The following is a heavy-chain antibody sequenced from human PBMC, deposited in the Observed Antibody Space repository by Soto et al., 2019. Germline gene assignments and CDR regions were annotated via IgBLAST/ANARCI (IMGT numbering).Heavy chain of an antibody. Sequence: LSLTCTVSGGSISSSSYYWGWIRQPPGKGLEWIGSIYYSGSTYYNPSLKSRVTISVDTSKNQFSLKLSSVTAADTAVYYCARRYSRRYDFWSGYFEGSRWFDPWGQGTLVTVSS. J-gene: IGHJ5*02. D-gene: IGHD3-3*01. CDR1: GGSISSSSYY. CDR2: IYYSGST. CDR3: ARRYSRRYDFWSGYFEGSRWFDP. V-gene: IGHV4-39*01.